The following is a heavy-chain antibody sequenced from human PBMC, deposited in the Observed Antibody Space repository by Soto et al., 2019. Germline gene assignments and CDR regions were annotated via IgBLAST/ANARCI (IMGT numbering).Heavy chain of an antibody. J-gene: IGHJ4*02. V-gene: IGHV3-33*01. CDR1: ESILRGYG. Sequence: QVQMVESGGGVVQPGGSLRLSCAVSESILRGYGMHWVRQAPGKGLEWVAIIRFDGSNIHYADYVMGRFTISRDNSKNMLYLEMNNLRVEDTAVYYCARDGVGVTTFWGFLDYWGQGTLVTVSA. CDR3: ARDGVGVTTFWGFLDY. CDR2: IRFDGSNI. D-gene: IGHD3-10*02.